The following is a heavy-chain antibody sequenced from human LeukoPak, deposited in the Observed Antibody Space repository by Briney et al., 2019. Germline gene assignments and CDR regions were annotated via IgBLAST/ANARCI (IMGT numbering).Heavy chain of an antibody. CDR1: GGSISSYY. Sequence: PSETLSLTCTVSGGSISSYYWSWIRQPAGKGLEWIGRIYTSGSTNYNPSLKSRVTMSVDTSKNQFSLKLCSVTAADTAVYYCASRYCSSTSCYDHWGQGTLVTVSS. CDR2: IYTSGST. V-gene: IGHV4-4*07. J-gene: IGHJ4*02. CDR3: ASRYCSSTSCYDH. D-gene: IGHD2-2*01.